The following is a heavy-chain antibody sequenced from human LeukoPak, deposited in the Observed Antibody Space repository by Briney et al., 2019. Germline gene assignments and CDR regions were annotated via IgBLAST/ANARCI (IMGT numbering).Heavy chain of an antibody. CDR3: ARGARRFDI. J-gene: IGHJ3*02. CDR2: INHSGST. V-gene: IGHV4-34*01. CDR1: GGSFSGYY. Sequence: SETLSLTCAVYGGSFSGYYWSWIRQPPGKGLEWIGEINHSGSTNYNPSLKSRVTISVDTSKNQFSLKLSSVTAADTAVYYCARGARRFDIWGQGTMVTVSS.